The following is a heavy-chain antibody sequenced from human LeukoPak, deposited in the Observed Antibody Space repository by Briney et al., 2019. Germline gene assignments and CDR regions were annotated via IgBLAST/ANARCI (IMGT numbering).Heavy chain of an antibody. Sequence: ASVKVSCKASGYTFTDYYMHWVRQAPGQGLEWVGWINPNSGGTNYALKFQGWVTMTRDTSISTAYMELSRLRSDDTAVYYCARELMITFGGVIVPRPSDAFDIWGQGTMVTVSS. D-gene: IGHD3-16*02. J-gene: IGHJ3*02. CDR1: GYTFTDYY. V-gene: IGHV1-2*04. CDR3: ARELMITFGGVIVPRPSDAFDI. CDR2: INPNSGGT.